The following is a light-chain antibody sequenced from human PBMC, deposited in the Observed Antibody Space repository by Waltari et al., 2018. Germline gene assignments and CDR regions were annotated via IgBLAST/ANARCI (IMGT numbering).Light chain of an antibody. CDR3: QQYNNWPLT. Sequence: EIVMTQSPATLSVSPGERATLPCRASQSVSRNLAWYQQNPGQAPRLLIYGASTRANGIPARFSGSGSGTEFTLTISSLQSEDFAVYYCQQYNNWPLTFGGGTKVEIK. V-gene: IGKV3-15*01. CDR2: GAS. CDR1: QSVSRN. J-gene: IGKJ4*01.